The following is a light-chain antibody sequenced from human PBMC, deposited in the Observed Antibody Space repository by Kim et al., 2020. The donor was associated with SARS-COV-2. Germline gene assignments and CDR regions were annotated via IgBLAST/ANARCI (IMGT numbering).Light chain of an antibody. V-gene: IGLV1-51*01. J-gene: IGLJ3*02. Sequence: CCSGSRSNIGSNPVSWYQKFPGTAPKLITYDNNKRPSGIPDRFSSSKSGTSATLGITGLRTGDEAHYYCATWDTSLTVGVFGGGTK. CDR1: RSNIGSNP. CDR3: ATWDTSLTVGV. CDR2: DNN.